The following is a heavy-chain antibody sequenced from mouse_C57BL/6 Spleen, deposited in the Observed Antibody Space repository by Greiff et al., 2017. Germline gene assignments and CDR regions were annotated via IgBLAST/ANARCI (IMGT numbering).Heavy chain of an antibody. CDR1: GYTFTGSW. Sequence: KLSCKATGYTFTGSWIEWVKQRPGHGLEWIGEILPGSGSTNYNEKFKGKATFTADPSSNTAHIPPSSLTTESSAIYYCARRVYGSSPYCAMAYWGQGTSVTVSS. V-gene: IGHV1-9*01. D-gene: IGHD1-1*01. J-gene: IGHJ4*01. CDR2: ILPGSGST. CDR3: ARRVYGSSPYCAMAY.